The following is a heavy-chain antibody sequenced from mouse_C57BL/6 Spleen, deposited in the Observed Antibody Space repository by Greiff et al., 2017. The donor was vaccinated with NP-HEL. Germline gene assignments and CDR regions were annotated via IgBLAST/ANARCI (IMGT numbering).Heavy chain of an antibody. V-gene: IGHV5-17*01. CDR2: ISSGSSTI. CDR1: GFTFSDYG. Sequence: DVKLVESGGGLVKPGGSLKLSCAASGFTFSDYGMHWVRQAPEKGLEWVAYISSGSSTIYYADTVKGRFTISRDNAKNTLFLQMTSLRSEDTAMYYCARAGVEDWYFDVWGTGTTVTVSS. D-gene: IGHD1-1*01. CDR3: ARAGVEDWYFDV. J-gene: IGHJ1*03.